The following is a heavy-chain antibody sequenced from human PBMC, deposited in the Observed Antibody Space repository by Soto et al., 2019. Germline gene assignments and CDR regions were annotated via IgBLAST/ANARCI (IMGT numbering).Heavy chain of an antibody. Sequence: EVQLVESGGDLVQPGRSLRLSCAASGFTFDDYGLHWVRQAPGKGLEWVSGITWNSGLLGYADSVRGRFSITRDNAKKSLYLQMNGLRPEDTALYFCVKDGLTSIFGRVYDGVVISGRGTMVTVSS. J-gene: IGHJ3*02. CDR2: ITWNSGLL. V-gene: IGHV3-9*01. D-gene: IGHD3-3*01. CDR1: GFTFDDYG. CDR3: VKDGLTSIFGRVYDGVVI.